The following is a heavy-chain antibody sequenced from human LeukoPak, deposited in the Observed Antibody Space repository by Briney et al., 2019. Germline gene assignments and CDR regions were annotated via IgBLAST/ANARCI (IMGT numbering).Heavy chain of an antibody. CDR1: GYTFTGHY. Sequence: ASVKVSCKASGYTFTGHYMHWVRQAPGQGLEWMGWINPNSGGTNYAQKFQGRVTMTRDTSISTAYMELSRLRSDDTAVYYCARDPYFGDPNMMGVWGKGTTVTVSS. D-gene: IGHD4-17*01. CDR2: INPNSGGT. J-gene: IGHJ6*04. CDR3: ARDPYFGDPNMMGV. V-gene: IGHV1-2*02.